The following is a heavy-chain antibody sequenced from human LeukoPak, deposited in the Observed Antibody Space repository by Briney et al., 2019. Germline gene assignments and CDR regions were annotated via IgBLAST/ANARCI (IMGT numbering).Heavy chain of an antibody. CDR3: ARVGDDSSGYYYVFCDI. D-gene: IGHD3-22*01. Sequence: PSETLSLTCTVSGGSISSYYWSWIRQPPGKGLEWIGYIYYSGSTNYNPSLKSRVTISVDTSKNQFSLKLSSVTAADTAVYYCARVGDDSSGYYYVFCDIWGQGTMATVSS. CDR1: GGSISSYY. V-gene: IGHV4-59*01. J-gene: IGHJ3*02. CDR2: IYYSGST.